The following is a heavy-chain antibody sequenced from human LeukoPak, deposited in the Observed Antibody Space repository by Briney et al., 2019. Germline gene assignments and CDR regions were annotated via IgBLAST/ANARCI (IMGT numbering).Heavy chain of an antibody. CDR3: AREDYYGSTFDY. J-gene: IGHJ4*02. CDR2: ISSSSSYI. Sequence: ETLSLTCSVSGGSISSSNWWSWVRQAPGKGLEWVSSISSSSSYIYYADSVKGRFTISRDNAKNSLYLQMNSLRAEDTAVYYCAREDYYGSTFDYWGQGTLVTVSS. D-gene: IGHD3-10*01. V-gene: IGHV3-21*01. CDR1: GGSISSSN.